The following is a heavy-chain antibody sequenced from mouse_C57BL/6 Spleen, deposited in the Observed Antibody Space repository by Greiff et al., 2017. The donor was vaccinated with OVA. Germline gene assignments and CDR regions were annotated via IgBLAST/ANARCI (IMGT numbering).Heavy chain of an antibody. CDR3: ARSPGWDAFYFDY. Sequence: VQLQESGAELVKPGASVKMSCKASGYTFTSYWITWVKQRPGQGLEWIGDIYPGSGSTNYNEKFKSKATLTVDTSSSTAYMQLSSLTSEDSAVYYCARSPGWDAFYFDYWGQGTTLTVSS. CDR1: GYTFTSYW. V-gene: IGHV1-55*01. D-gene: IGHD4-1*01. J-gene: IGHJ2*01. CDR2: IYPGSGST.